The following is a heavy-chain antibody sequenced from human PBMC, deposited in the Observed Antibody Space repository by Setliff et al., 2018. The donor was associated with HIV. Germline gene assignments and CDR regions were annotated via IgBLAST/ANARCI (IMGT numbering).Heavy chain of an antibody. D-gene: IGHD3-16*01. Sequence: PGGSLRLSCAASGFTFSSYWMHWVRQAPGKGLEWVSAISGSGGSTYYADSVKGRFTISRDNSKNTLYLQMNSLRAEDTAVYYCAKDYYDFVWGSSLAYWGQGTLVTVSS. CDR3: AKDYYDFVWGSSLAY. CDR2: ISGSGGST. J-gene: IGHJ4*02. CDR1: GFTFSSYW. V-gene: IGHV3-23*01.